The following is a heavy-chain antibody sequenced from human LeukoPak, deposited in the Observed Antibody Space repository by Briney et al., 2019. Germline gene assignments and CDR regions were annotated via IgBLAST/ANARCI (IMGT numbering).Heavy chain of an antibody. CDR1: GFTFGDYL. CDR3: SRGSGWLSVY. Sequence: PTGGSLRLSCTASGFTFGDYLMSWFRQAPGKGLEWIGFISGGTTEYAASVEGRFTISRDDSTSIAYLQMNSLTTEDTAVYYCSRGSGWLSVYWGQGTLVTVSS. J-gene: IGHJ4*02. D-gene: IGHD6-19*01. CDR2: ISGGTT. V-gene: IGHV3-49*03.